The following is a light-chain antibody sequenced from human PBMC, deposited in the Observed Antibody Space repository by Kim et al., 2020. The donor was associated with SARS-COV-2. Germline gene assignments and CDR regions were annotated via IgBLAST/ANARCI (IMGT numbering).Light chain of an antibody. Sequence: GQRVTISCSGTRSNIGAGYDVHWYQQLPGTAPNLLIYRNTNRPAGVPDRFSASKSGTSASLAITGLQAEDEADYYCLSYDSSLSGLFGGGTQLTVL. CDR3: LSYDSSLSGL. CDR1: RSNIGAGYD. J-gene: IGLJ2*01. V-gene: IGLV1-40*01. CDR2: RNT.